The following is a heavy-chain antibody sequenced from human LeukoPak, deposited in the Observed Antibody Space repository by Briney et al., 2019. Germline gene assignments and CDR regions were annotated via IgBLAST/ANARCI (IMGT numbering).Heavy chain of an antibody. V-gene: IGHV4-59*01. J-gene: IGHJ4*02. CDR3: AGHYYDSSGYYYDY. CDR2: IYYSGST. D-gene: IGHD3-22*01. CDR1: GGSISSYY. Sequence: SETPSLTCTVSGGSISSYYWSWIRQPPGKGLEWIGYIYYSGSTNYNPSLKSRVTISVDTSKNQFSLKLSSVTAADTAVYYCAGHYYDSSGYYYDYWGQGTLVTVSS.